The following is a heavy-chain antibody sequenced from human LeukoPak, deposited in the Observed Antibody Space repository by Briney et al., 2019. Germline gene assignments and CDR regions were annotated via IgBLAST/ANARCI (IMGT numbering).Heavy chain of an antibody. V-gene: IGHV1-58*02. D-gene: IGHD3-9*01. Sequence: ASVKVSCKASGFTFTSSAMQWVRQARGQRLEWIGWIVVGSGNTNYAQKFQERVTITRDMSTSTAYMELSSLRSEDTAVYYCAKWGDFDVLTGYYVPDFWGQGTLVTVSS. J-gene: IGHJ4*02. CDR2: IVVGSGNT. CDR3: AKWGDFDVLTGYYVPDF. CDR1: GFTFTSSA.